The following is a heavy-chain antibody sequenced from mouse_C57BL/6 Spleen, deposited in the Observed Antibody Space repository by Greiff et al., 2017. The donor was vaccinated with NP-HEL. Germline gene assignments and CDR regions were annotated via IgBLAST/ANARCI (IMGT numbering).Heavy chain of an antibody. CDR3: ARSEETTVVAGDYFDY. Sequence: QVQLKESGAELARPGASVKLSCKASGYTFTSYGISWVKQSTGQGLEWIGEIYPRSGNTYYNEKFKGKATLTADKSSSTAYMELRSLTSEDSAVYFCARSEETTVVAGDYFDYWGQGTTLTVSS. D-gene: IGHD1-1*01. CDR2: IYPRSGNT. V-gene: IGHV1-81*01. J-gene: IGHJ2*01. CDR1: GYTFTSYG.